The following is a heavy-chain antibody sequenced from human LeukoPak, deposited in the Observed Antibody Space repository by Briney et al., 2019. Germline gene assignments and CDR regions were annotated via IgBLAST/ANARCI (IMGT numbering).Heavy chain of an antibody. CDR3: ARSGSVYGSNWFDP. CDR1: GFTFSSYW. J-gene: IGHJ5*02. CDR2: IKQDGSEK. Sequence: GGSLRLSCAASGFTFSSYWMSWVRQAPGKGLEWVANIKQDGSEKYYVDSVKGRFTISRDNAKNSLFLQMNSLRAEDTAVYYCARSGSVYGSNWFDPWGQGTLVTVSS. D-gene: IGHD3-10*01. V-gene: IGHV3-7*01.